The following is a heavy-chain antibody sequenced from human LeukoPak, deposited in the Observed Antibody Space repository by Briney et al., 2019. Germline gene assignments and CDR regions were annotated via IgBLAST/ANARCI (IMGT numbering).Heavy chain of an antibody. CDR2: IYYSGST. CDR1: GGSISSYY. CDR3: ATLSLYCSGGSCYSGLFDY. V-gene: IGHV4-59*01. Sequence: KPSETLSLTCTVSGGSISSYYWSWIRQPPGKGLEWIGYIYYSGSTNYNPSLKSRVTISVDTSKNQFSLKLTSVTAADTAVYYCATLSLYCSGGSCYSGLFDYWGQGTLVTVSS. D-gene: IGHD2-15*01. J-gene: IGHJ4*02.